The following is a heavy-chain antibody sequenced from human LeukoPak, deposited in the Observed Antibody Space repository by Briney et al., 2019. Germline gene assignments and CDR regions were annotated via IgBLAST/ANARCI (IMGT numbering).Heavy chain of an antibody. CDR2: IIPIFGTT. CDR3: AGAGDNDFWSGSDGGDNWFNP. J-gene: IGHJ5*02. Sequence: SVKVSCKASVGTFSSYSISWVRQAPGQGLEWMGGIIPIFGTTNYAQTFQGRVTITADKSTSTAYMELSSLRSEDTAVYYCAGAGDNDFWSGSDGGDNWFNPWGQGTLVTVSS. D-gene: IGHD3-3*01. V-gene: IGHV1-69*06. CDR1: VGTFSSYS.